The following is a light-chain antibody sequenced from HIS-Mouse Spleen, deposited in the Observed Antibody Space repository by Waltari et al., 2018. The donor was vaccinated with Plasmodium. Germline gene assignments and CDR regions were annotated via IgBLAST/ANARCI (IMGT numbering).Light chain of an antibody. Sequence: EIVMTQSPATLSVSPGERATLSCRASQSVSSNLAWFQPKPGQAPRLLIYGESTRATGIPARFIGSGSGTEFTLTISSLQSEDFAVCYCQQYNNSSFTFGPGTKVDIK. V-gene: IGKV3-15*01. J-gene: IGKJ3*01. CDR3: QQYNNSSFT. CDR1: QSVSSN. CDR2: GES.